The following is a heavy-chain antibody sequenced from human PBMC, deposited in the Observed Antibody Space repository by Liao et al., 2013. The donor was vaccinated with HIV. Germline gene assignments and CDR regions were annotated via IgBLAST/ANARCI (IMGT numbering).Heavy chain of an antibody. Sequence: QVQLQESGPGLVKPSQTLSLTCTVSGGSISSGSYYWSWIRQPAGKGLEWIGRIYTSGSTNYNPSLKSRVSISVDTSKNQFSLKLSSVTAADTAVYYCARGRHFLGTDIWGQGTMV. J-gene: IGHJ3*02. D-gene: IGHD1-1*01. CDR2: IYTSGST. CDR3: ARGRHFLGTDI. V-gene: IGHV4-61*02. CDR1: GGSISSGSYY.